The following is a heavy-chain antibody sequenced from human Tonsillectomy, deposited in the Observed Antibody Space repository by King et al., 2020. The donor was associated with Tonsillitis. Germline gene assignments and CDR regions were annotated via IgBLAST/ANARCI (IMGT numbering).Heavy chain of an antibody. V-gene: IGHV4-39*01. CDR3: AKLWCSGGSCFSDFVY. J-gene: IGHJ4*02. CDR1: GDSISGRGYY. Sequence: QLQESGPGLVKPSETLSLTCTVSGDSISGRGYYWGWIRQPPGKGLEWIGAIYESGLTYYNPSLKSRVTISVDTSKNQFSLNLNSVTAADTAVYYCAKLWCSGGSCFSDFVYWDQGTQVTVSS. CDR2: IYESGLT. D-gene: IGHD2-15*01.